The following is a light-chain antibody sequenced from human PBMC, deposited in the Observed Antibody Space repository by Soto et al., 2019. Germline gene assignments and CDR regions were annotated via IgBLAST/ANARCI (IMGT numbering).Light chain of an antibody. CDR1: SSDVGGYNY. Sequence: QSALTQPPSASRSLGQSVTISCTGTSSDVGGYNYVSWHQQHPGKAPKVMIYEVTKRPPGVPDRFSGCKSGNTASLTVSGLQAEDGVHYNCSSFAGGGNPVLLGGGTKLTVL. CDR2: EVT. V-gene: IGLV2-8*01. J-gene: IGLJ2*01. CDR3: SSFAGGGNPVL.